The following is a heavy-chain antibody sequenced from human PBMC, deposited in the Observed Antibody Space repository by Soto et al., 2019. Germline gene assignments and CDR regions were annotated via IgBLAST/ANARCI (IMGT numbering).Heavy chain of an antibody. CDR3: ARLPNKSPQN. V-gene: IGHV3-74*01. CDR1: GFTFSSYW. CDR2: ISTDASST. Sequence: EVQLVESGGGLVQPGGSLRLSCAASGFTFSSYWMHWVRQAPGKGLVWVSSISTDASSTSYADPVKGRFTISRDNAKNTLYRQMNRVRAEDTAVYYCARLPNKSPQNWGQGTLVIVSP. J-gene: IGHJ1*01.